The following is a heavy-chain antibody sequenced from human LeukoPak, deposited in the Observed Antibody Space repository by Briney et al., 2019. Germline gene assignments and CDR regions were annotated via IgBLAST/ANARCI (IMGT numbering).Heavy chain of an antibody. CDR1: GYTFTSYA. Sequence: ASVKVSCKASGYTFTSYAMNWVRQAPGQGLEWMGWINTNTGNPTYAQGFTGRFVFSLDTSVSTAYLQISSLKAEDTAVYHCARAETYYDFWSGYTDHFDYWGQGTLVTVSS. V-gene: IGHV7-4-1*02. D-gene: IGHD3-3*01. CDR3: ARAETYYDFWSGYTDHFDY. CDR2: INTNTGNP. J-gene: IGHJ4*02.